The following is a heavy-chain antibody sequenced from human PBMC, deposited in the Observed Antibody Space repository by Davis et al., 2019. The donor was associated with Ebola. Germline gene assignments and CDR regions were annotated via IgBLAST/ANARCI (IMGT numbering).Heavy chain of an antibody. CDR3: ARDQGYCSSTSCWALYGMDV. J-gene: IGHJ6*02. V-gene: IGHV3-30-3*01. CDR1: GFTFSSYA. CDR2: ISYDGSNK. D-gene: IGHD2-2*01. Sequence: GESLKISCAASGFTFSSYAMHWVRQAQGKGLEWVAVISYDGSNKYYADSVKGRFTISRDNSKNTLYLQMNSLRAEDTAVYYCARDQGYCSSTSCWALYGMDVWGQGTTVTVSS.